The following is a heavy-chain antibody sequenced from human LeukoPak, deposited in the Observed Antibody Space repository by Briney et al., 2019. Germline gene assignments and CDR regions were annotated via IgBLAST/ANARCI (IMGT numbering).Heavy chain of an antibody. Sequence: GGSQRLSCAASGFTSSYFWMTWVRQAPGKGLEWVANIKQDGSEKYYVDSVKGRFTISRDNAKNSLYLQMNSLRAEDTAVYYCARETHDYYSPRAAFDIWGQGTMVTVSS. CDR3: ARETHDYYSPRAAFDI. V-gene: IGHV3-7*01. D-gene: IGHD3-22*01. CDR1: GFTSSYFW. J-gene: IGHJ3*02. CDR2: IKQDGSEK.